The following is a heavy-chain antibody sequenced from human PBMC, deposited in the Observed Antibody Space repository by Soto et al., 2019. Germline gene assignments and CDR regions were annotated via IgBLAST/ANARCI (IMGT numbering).Heavy chain of an antibody. V-gene: IGHV1-69*01. Sequence: QVQLVQSGAEVKKPGSSVKVSCKASGGTFSSYPLSWVRQAPEQGLEWMGGIIPIFGTTKDAQKFQGRVTISADESTTTAYMELSSLRAEDTAVYYCAMIDYSSGSDYWGQGSLVTVSS. CDR1: GGTFSSYP. D-gene: IGHD6-19*01. CDR2: IIPIFGTT. CDR3: AMIDYSSGSDY. J-gene: IGHJ4*02.